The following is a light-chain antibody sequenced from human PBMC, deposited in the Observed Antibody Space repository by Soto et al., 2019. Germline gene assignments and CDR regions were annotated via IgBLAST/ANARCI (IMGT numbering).Light chain of an antibody. J-gene: IGKJ2*01. CDR3: QQYGGSPYT. V-gene: IGKV3-20*01. CDR2: DAS. Sequence: EIVLTQSPGTLSLSPGVRATLSCRASQSFAGFLAWYQHKAGQPPRLLIYDASKRATGLPDRFSGTGSGTDFTLTISRLEPEDFAVYYCQQYGGSPYTFGQGTRLEIK. CDR1: QSFAGF.